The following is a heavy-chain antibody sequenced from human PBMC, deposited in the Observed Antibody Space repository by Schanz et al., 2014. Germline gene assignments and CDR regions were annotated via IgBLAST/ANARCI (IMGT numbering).Heavy chain of an antibody. V-gene: IGHV3-23*01. D-gene: IGHD6-19*01. Sequence: EVQLLESGGALVQPGGSLRLSCSASGFTFSTYAMSWVRQAPGKGLEWVSAISGSGGSTYYADSVKGRFIISRDNSKNNSKNTLYVQMNSLRVEDTAVYYCARDLISSGWYGWGQGTLVTVSS. CDR3: ARDLISSGWYG. CDR1: GFTFSTYA. J-gene: IGHJ4*02. CDR2: ISGSGGST.